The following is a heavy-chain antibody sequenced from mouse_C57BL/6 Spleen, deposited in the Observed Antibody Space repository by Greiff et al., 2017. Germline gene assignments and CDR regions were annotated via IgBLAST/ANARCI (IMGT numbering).Heavy chain of an antibody. J-gene: IGHJ2*01. CDR3: ARETTVVAGDFDY. CDR2: IDPNSGGT. V-gene: IGHV1-72*01. CDR1: GYTFTSYW. D-gene: IGHD1-1*01. Sequence: VKLQQPGAELVKPGASVKLSCKASGYTFTSYWMHWVKQRPGRGLEWIGRIDPNSGGTKYNEKFKSKATLTVDKPSSTAYMQLSSLTSEDSAVYYCARETTVVAGDFDYWGQGTTLTVSS.